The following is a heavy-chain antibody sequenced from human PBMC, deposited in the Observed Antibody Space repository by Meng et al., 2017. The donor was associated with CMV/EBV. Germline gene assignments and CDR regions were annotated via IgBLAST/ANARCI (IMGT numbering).Heavy chain of an antibody. CDR1: GFTFSSYA. J-gene: IGHJ4*02. CDR3: AKDGQWLVRAYFDY. Sequence: GGSLRLSCAVSGFTFSSYAMHWVRQAPGKGLEWVAVISYDGSNNYYADSVKGRFTISRDNSKNTLYLQMNSRRAEDTALYYCAKDGQWLVRAYFDYWGQGTLVTVSS. CDR2: ISYDGSNN. D-gene: IGHD6-19*01. V-gene: IGHV3-30*04.